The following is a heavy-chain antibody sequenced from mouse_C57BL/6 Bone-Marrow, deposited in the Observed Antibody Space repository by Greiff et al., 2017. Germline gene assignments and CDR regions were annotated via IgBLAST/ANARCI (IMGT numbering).Heavy chain of an antibody. CDR1: GFNIKDDY. J-gene: IGHJ2*01. CDR2: IDPENGDT. Sequence: DVQLQESGAELVRPGASVKLSCTASGFNIKDDYMHWVKQRPEQGLEWIGWIDPENGDTEYASKFQGKATITADTSSNTAYLQLSSLTSEDTAVYYCTLYYDYYFDYWGQGTTLAVSS. V-gene: IGHV14-4*01. D-gene: IGHD2-4*01. CDR3: TLYYDYYFDY.